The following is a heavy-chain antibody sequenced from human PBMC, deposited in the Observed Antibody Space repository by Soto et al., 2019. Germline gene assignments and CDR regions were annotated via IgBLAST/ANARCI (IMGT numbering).Heavy chain of an antibody. CDR1: GYTFTPHD. V-gene: IGHV1-8*01. J-gene: IGHJ4*02. CDR2: MNPNSGYI. D-gene: IGHD2-15*01. Sequence: QVQLVQSGAEVKRPGASVKVSCKASGYTFTPHDINWVRQATGQGLGWMGRMNPNSGYIDFAQRFQGRLTMTTNTSISTAYMELSSLRSEDTAIYYCARGLYCSGGTCSDSWGQGTLVIVSS. CDR3: ARGLYCSGGTCSDS.